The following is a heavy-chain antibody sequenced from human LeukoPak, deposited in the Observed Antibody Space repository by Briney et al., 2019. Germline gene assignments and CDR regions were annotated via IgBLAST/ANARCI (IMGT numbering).Heavy chain of an antibody. CDR1: GFNFRTYG. Sequence: GGSLRLSCAASGFNFRTYGMHWVRQAPGKGLDWVAFIRYDGSNKYYADSVKGRFTISRDNSKNTLYLQMNSLRAEDTAVYYCAKGVEYSSSSGGWGFDYWGQGTLVTVSS. D-gene: IGHD6-6*01. CDR2: IRYDGSNK. CDR3: AKGVEYSSSSGGWGFDY. J-gene: IGHJ4*02. V-gene: IGHV3-30*02.